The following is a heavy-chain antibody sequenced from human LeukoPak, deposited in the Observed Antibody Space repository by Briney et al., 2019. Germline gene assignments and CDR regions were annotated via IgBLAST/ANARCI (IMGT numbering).Heavy chain of an antibody. J-gene: IGHJ6*02. D-gene: IGHD1-14*01. CDR3: AKNQSPGYYYYYGMDV. Sequence: PGGSLRLSCAASGFTFSSYGMHWVRQAPGKGLEWVAVISYDGSNKYYADSVKGRFTISRDSSKNTLYLQMNSLRAEDTAVYYCAKNQSPGYYYYYGMDVWGQGTTVTVSS. V-gene: IGHV3-30*18. CDR1: GFTFSSYG. CDR2: ISYDGSNK.